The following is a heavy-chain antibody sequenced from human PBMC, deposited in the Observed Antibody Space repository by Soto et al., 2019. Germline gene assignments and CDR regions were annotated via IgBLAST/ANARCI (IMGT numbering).Heavy chain of an antibody. J-gene: IGHJ3*02. V-gene: IGHV3-23*01. Sequence: GGSLRLSCAASGFTFSSYAMSWVRQAPGKGLEWVSAISGSGGSTYYADSVKGRFTISRDNSKNTLYLQMNSLRAEDTAVYYCATYSSGWDAFDIWGQGTMVTVSS. CDR2: ISGSGGST. CDR1: GFTFSSYA. CDR3: ATYSSGWDAFDI. D-gene: IGHD6-19*01.